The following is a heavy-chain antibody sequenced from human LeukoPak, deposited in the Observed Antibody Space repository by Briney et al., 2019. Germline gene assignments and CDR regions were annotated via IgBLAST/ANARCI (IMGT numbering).Heavy chain of an antibody. V-gene: IGHV1-69*13. J-gene: IGHJ6*03. CDR1: GGTFSSYA. CDR2: IIPIFGTA. D-gene: IGHD1-1*01. CDR3: ARAIHGVYRIMEGVDNDRYYYMDV. Sequence: SVKVSCKASGGTFSSYAISWVRQAPGQGLEWMGGIIPIFGTANYAQKLQGRVTITADESTNTAYLEVNSLRSEDTAVYHCARAIHGVYRIMEGVDNDRYYYMDVWGKGTTVTVSS.